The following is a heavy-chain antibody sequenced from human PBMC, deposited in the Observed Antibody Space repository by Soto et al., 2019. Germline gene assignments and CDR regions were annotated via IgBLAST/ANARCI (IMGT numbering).Heavy chain of an antibody. D-gene: IGHD2-8*01. CDR3: ARGGWGCTNGVCSPRYYYYYYGMDV. Sequence: PSETLSLTCAVYGRSFSGYYWSWIRQPPGKGLEWIGEINHSGSTNYNPSLKSRVTISVDTSKNQFSLKLSSVTAADTAVYYCARGGWGCTNGVCSPRYYYYYYGMDVWGQGTTVTVSS. J-gene: IGHJ6*02. CDR1: GRSFSGYY. V-gene: IGHV4-34*01. CDR2: INHSGST.